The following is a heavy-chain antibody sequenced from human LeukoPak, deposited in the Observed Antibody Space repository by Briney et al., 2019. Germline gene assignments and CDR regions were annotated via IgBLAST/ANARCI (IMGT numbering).Heavy chain of an antibody. CDR3: ARGASGNYHVFDS. CDR1: GFSFSNYF. J-gene: IGHJ4*02. V-gene: IGHV3-11*04. D-gene: IGHD1-26*01. Sequence: GGSLRLSCEASGFSFSNYFMSWIRQAPGKGLEWVSYITNSGRSTNHADAVKGRFTISRDNAKKSVYLDMTDLRVEDTAVYYCARGASGNYHVFDSWGQGTLVTVSS. CDR2: ITNSGRST.